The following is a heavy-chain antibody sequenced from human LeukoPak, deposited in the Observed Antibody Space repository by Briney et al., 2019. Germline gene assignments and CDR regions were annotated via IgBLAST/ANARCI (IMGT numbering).Heavy chain of an antibody. Sequence: WGSLSLSCAASGFTFSNAWMIWVRQPPGKGLEWIGEINHSGSTNYNPSLKSRVTISVDTSKNQFSLKLSSVTAADTAVYYCAREVSYYDSSGSLDYWGQGTLVTVSS. CDR2: INHSGST. CDR3: AREVSYYDSSGSLDY. J-gene: IGHJ4*02. V-gene: IGHV4-34*01. D-gene: IGHD3-22*01. CDR1: GFTFSNAW.